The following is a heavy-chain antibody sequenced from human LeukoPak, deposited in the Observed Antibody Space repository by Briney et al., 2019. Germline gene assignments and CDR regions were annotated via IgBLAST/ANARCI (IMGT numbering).Heavy chain of an antibody. CDR3: ARDSFTGYYDSSGYYQITDY. CDR1: GYTFTSYG. D-gene: IGHD3-22*01. CDR2: ISAYNGNT. J-gene: IGHJ4*02. Sequence: GASVKVSCKASGYTFTSYGISWVRQAPGQGVEWMGWISAYNGNTNYAQKLQGRVTMTTDTSTSTAYMKLRSLRSDDTAVYYCARDSFTGYYDSSGYYQITDYWGQGTLVTVSS. V-gene: IGHV1-18*01.